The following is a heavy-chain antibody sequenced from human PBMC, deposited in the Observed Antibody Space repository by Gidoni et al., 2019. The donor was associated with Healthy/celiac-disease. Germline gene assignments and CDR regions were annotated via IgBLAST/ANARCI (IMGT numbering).Heavy chain of an antibody. J-gene: IGHJ4*02. CDR3: ARDQGKGYFDY. Sequence: QVQLVQSGAEVKKPGSSVKVSCKASGGTFSSYAISWVRQAPGQGLEWMGRIIPILGIANDAQKFQGRVTITADKSTSTAYMELSSLRSEDTAVYYCARDQGKGYFDYWGQGTLVTVSS. CDR2: IIPILGIA. V-gene: IGHV1-69*04. CDR1: GGTFSSYA.